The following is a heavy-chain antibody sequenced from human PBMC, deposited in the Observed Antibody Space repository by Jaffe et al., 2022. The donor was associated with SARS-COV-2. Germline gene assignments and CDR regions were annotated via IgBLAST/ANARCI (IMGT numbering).Heavy chain of an antibody. V-gene: IGHV1-8*01. Sequence: QVQLVQSGAEVKKPGASVKVSCKASGYTFTSYDINWVRQATGQGLEWMGWMNPNSGNTGYAQKFQGRVTMTRNTSISTAYMELSSLRSEDTAVYYCARGAGMRYSSGWSNWFDPWGQGTLVTVSS. J-gene: IGHJ5*02. CDR3: ARGAGMRYSSGWSNWFDP. CDR1: GYTFTSYD. D-gene: IGHD6-19*01. CDR2: MNPNSGNT.